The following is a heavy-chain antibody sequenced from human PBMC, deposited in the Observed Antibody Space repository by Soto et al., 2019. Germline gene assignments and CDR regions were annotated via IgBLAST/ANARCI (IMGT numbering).Heavy chain of an antibody. J-gene: IGHJ4*02. Sequence: PGGSLRLSCAVSGFTFRSYWMHWVRQAPGKGLVWVSRINSDGSSTNYADSVKGRFTVSRDNAKSTLYLQMNSLRAEDTAVYYCAKHMEGIAVAGPYDYWGQGTLVTVSS. V-gene: IGHV3-74*01. CDR2: INSDGSST. CDR3: AKHMEGIAVAGPYDY. D-gene: IGHD6-19*01. CDR1: GFTFRSYW.